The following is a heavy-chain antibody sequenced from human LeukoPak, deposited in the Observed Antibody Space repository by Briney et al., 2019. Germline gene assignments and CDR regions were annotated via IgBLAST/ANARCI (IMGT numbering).Heavy chain of an antibody. CDR1: GGSISSSSYY. Sequence: SEPLSLTCTVSGGSISSSSYYWGWIRQSPGKGLEWIGSMYYSGNTYYNPSLKSRVTISVDTSKNQFSLKLSSVTAADTAVYYCARHAVEAASRWFDPWGQGTLVTVSS. CDR3: ARHAVEAASRWFDP. D-gene: IGHD1-1*01. V-gene: IGHV4-39*01. CDR2: MYYSGNT. J-gene: IGHJ5*02.